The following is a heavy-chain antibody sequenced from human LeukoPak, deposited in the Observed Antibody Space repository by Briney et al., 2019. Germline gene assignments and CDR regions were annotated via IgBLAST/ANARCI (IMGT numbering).Heavy chain of an antibody. Sequence: GGSLRLSCAASGFTFSSYAMSWVRQAPGKGQEWVSTISGNGGNTYYAASVKGRFTISRDNSKNTLYLQMNSLRAEDTAVYYCANRFAWPMTFYFDYWGQGTLVTVSS. CDR1: GFTFSSYA. D-gene: IGHD2-21*02. J-gene: IGHJ4*02. CDR2: ISGNGGNT. CDR3: ANRFAWPMTFYFDY. V-gene: IGHV3-23*01.